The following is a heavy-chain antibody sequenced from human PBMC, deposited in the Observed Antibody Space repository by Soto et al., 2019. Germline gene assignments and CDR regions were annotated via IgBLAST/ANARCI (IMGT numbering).Heavy chain of an antibody. CDR1: GGSISSGGYS. CDR3: ARDYSNDSSGYGAFDI. J-gene: IGHJ3*02. D-gene: IGHD3-22*01. CDR2: IYHSGST. V-gene: IGHV4-30-2*01. Sequence: SETLSLTCAVSGGSISSGGYSWSWIRRPPGKGLEWIGYIYHSGSTYYNPSLKSRVTISVDRSKNQFSLKLSSVTAADTAVYYCARDYSNDSSGYGAFDIWGQGTMVTVSS.